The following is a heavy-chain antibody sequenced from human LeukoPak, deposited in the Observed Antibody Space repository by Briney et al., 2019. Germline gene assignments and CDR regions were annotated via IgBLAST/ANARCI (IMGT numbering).Heavy chain of an antibody. D-gene: IGHD3-10*01. CDR1: GFTFSGSA. Sequence: PGGSLKLSCAASGFTFSGSAMPWVRQASGKGLEWVGRIRSKANSYATAYAASVKGRFTISRDDSKNTAYLQMNSLKTEDTAVYYCTRTRWINTMVRGGRYYYYGMDVWGQGTTVTVSS. J-gene: IGHJ6*02. CDR2: IRSKANSYAT. V-gene: IGHV3-73*01. CDR3: TRTRWINTMVRGGRYYYYGMDV.